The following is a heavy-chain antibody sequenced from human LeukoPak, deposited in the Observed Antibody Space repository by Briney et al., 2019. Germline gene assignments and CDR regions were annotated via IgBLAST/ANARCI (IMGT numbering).Heavy chain of an antibody. V-gene: IGHV3-23*01. Sequence: GGSLRLSCAASGFRLTDYSMSWVRQAPGKGLEWVAGLGRSGEYKYYADSVKGRFTISRDNSKDTVSLQMNSLRAEDSAIYFCVKDRPCETCMPMDAWGQGTTVTVSS. J-gene: IGHJ6*02. CDR1: GFRLTDYS. CDR3: VKDRPCETCMPMDA. CDR2: LGRSGEYK. D-gene: IGHD2-2*01.